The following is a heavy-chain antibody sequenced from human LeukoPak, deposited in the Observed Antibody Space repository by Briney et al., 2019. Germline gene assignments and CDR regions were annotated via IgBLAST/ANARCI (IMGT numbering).Heavy chain of an antibody. CDR3: ARFTVPAAITGGWFDP. D-gene: IGHD2-2*01. CDR2: IFYSGTT. V-gene: IGHV4-59*11. CDR1: GGSISSHY. J-gene: IGHJ5*02. Sequence: SETLSLTCTVPGGSISSHYWSWIRQPPGKGLEWIGYIFYSGTTNYNPSLKSRVTISIDTSKNQFSLKLSSVTAADTAVYYCARFTVPAAITGGWFDPWGQGTLVTVSS.